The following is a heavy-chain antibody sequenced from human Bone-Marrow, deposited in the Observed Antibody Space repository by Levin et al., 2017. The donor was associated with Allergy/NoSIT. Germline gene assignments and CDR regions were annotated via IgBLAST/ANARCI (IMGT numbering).Heavy chain of an antibody. D-gene: IGHD2-15*01. Sequence: GGSLRLSCAASGFTFSDYALHWVRQAPGKGLEWVAVISFDASNKFYADSVKGRFTISRDNSKSTLYLQMNSLRGEDTAVYYCARRRVAATGAYDAFDFWGQGTMVTVSS. J-gene: IGHJ3*01. V-gene: IGHV3-30-3*01. CDR3: ARRRVAATGAYDAFDF. CDR2: ISFDASNK. CDR1: GFTFSDYA.